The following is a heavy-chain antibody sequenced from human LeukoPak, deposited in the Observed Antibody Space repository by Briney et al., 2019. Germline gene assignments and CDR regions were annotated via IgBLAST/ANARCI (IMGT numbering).Heavy chain of an antibody. J-gene: IGHJ4*02. D-gene: IGHD3-16*02. Sequence: GGSLRLSCAASVFTFSSYSMNWVRQAPGKGLEWVSSISSSSSYIYYADSVKGRFTISRDNAKNSLYLQVNSMRAEDTAVYYCARDLSAIMITFGGVIAPFDYWGQGTLVTVSS. CDR3: ARDLSAIMITFGGVIAPFDY. CDR1: VFTFSSYS. CDR2: ISSSSSYI. V-gene: IGHV3-21*01.